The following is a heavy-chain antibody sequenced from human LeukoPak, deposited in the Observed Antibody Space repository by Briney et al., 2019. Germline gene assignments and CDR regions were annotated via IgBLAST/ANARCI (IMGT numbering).Heavy chain of an antibody. D-gene: IGHD1-26*01. CDR2: ISSSGSTI. CDR3: ARDRGSGSYYRHYYYMDV. J-gene: IGHJ6*03. Sequence: QTGGSLRLSCAASGFTFSSYEMNWVRQAPGKGLEWVSYISSSGSTIYCADSVKGRFTISRDNAKNSLYLQMNSLRAEDTAVYYCARDRGSGSYYRHYYYMDVWGKGTTVTVSS. V-gene: IGHV3-48*03. CDR1: GFTFSSYE.